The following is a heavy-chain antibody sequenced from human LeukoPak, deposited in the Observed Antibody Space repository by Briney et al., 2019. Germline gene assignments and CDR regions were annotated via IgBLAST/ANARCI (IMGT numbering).Heavy chain of an antibody. D-gene: IGHD6-19*01. Sequence: PGGSLRLSCAASGFTFSSYWMSWVRQAPGKGLEWVANIKQDGSEKYYVDSVKGRFTISRDNAKNSLYLQMNSLRAEDTAVYYCAGAYSSGWYFHYFDYWGQGTLVTVSS. CDR2: IKQDGSEK. V-gene: IGHV3-7*03. CDR3: AGAYSSGWYFHYFDY. CDR1: GFTFSSYW. J-gene: IGHJ4*02.